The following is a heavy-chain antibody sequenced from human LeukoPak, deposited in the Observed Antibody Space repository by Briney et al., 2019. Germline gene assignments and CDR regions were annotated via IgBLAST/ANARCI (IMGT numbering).Heavy chain of an antibody. V-gene: IGHV3-23*01. Sequence: VGSLRLSCAASGFTFSSYAMSWVRQAPGKGLEWVSAISGSGGSTSYADSVKGRSTISRDNSKNTLYMQMNSLRAEDTAVYYCAKGGTMIVVVTHWGQGTLVTVSS. CDR2: ISGSGGST. J-gene: IGHJ4*02. CDR1: GFTFSSYA. D-gene: IGHD3-22*01. CDR3: AKGGTMIVVVTH.